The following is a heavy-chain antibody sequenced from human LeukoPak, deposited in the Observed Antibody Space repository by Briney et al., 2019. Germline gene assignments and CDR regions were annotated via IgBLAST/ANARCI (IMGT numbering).Heavy chain of an antibody. V-gene: IGHV4-4*07. D-gene: IGHD6-13*01. Sequence: SETLSLTCTVSGSSISNCYWSWIRQPAGKGLEWIGRIYTSGSTNYNPSLKSRVTISVDKSKNQFSLRLTSVTVADTAVYYCARDRGIATTQPFDFWGQGTLVTVSS. CDR1: GSSISNCY. CDR2: IYTSGST. CDR3: ARDRGIATTQPFDF. J-gene: IGHJ4*02.